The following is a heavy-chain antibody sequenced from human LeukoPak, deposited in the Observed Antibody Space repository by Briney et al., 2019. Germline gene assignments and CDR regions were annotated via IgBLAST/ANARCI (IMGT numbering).Heavy chain of an antibody. CDR3: AKDATSAAAAEYFQH. CDR1: GFTFSSYG. D-gene: IGHD6-13*01. CDR2: IRYDGSNK. J-gene: IGHJ1*01. Sequence: GGSLRLSCAASGFTFSSYGMHWVRQAPGKGLEWVAFIRYDGSNKYYADSVKGRFTISRDNSKNTMSLQMNSLRDEDTAVYYCAKDATSAAAAEYFQHWGQGTLVTVSS. V-gene: IGHV3-30*02.